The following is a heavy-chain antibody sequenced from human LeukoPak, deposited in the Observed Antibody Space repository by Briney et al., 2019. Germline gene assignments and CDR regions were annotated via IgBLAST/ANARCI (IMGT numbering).Heavy chain of an antibody. D-gene: IGHD5-24*01. Sequence: SETLSLTCTVSGGSISSYYWSWIRQPPGKGLEWIGYIYYSGSTNCNPSLKSRVTISVDTSKNQFSLKLSSVTAADTAVYYCARGWNGYNDYWGQGTLVTVSS. V-gene: IGHV4-59*01. CDR3: ARGWNGYNDY. CDR2: IYYSGST. CDR1: GGSISSYY. J-gene: IGHJ4*02.